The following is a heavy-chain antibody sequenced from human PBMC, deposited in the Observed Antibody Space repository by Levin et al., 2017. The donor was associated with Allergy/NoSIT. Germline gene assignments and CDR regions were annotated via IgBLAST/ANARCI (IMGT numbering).Heavy chain of an antibody. CDR2: IYPGDSDT. V-gene: IGHV5-51*01. CDR3: ARQLRSRGWMGDY. CDR1: GYSFTSYW. D-gene: IGHD6-19*01. Sequence: GESLKISCKGSGYSFTSYWIGWVRQMPGKGLEWMGVIYPGDSDTVYSPSFQGQVTISADKSISTAYLQWSSLKASDTAMYYCARQLRSRGWMGDYWGRGTLLTVS. J-gene: IGHJ4*02.